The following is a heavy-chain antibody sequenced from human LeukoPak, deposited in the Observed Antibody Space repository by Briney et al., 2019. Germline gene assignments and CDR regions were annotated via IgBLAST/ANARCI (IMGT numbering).Heavy chain of an antibody. Sequence: PGGSLRLSCAASGFTVSSNYMSWVRQAPGKGLEWVSVIYSGGSTYYADSVKGRFTISRDNSKNTLYLQMNSLRVEDTAVYYCAKDVDTAALFVFYFDLWGRGARVTASS. V-gene: IGHV3-66*01. D-gene: IGHD5-18*01. CDR3: AKDVDTAALFVFYFDL. CDR2: IYSGGST. J-gene: IGHJ2*01. CDR1: GFTVSSNY.